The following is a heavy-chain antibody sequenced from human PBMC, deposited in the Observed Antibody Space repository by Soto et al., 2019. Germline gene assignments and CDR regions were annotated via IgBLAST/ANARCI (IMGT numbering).Heavy chain of an antibody. CDR2: ISYDGSNK. CDR1: GFTFSTYA. D-gene: IGHD6-19*01. Sequence: QVQLVESGGGVVQPGRSLRLSCAASGFTFSTYAIHWVRQAPGKGLEWVAVISYDGSNKYYADSVKGRFTISRDNSKNTLYLQMNSLRAEDTAVYSCAGAGSGWTGGLDYWGQGTLVTVSS. V-gene: IGHV3-30-3*01. CDR3: AGAGSGWTGGLDY. J-gene: IGHJ4*02.